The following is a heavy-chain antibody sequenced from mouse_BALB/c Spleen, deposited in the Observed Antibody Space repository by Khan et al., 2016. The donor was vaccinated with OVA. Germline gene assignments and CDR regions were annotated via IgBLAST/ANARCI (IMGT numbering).Heavy chain of an antibody. CDR2: INTETGEP. J-gene: IGHJ4*01. CDR3: NRKDYGRGGLYALDY. D-gene: IGHD2-4*01. V-gene: IGHV9-2-1*01. CDR1: GYTFTDYS. Sequence: QIQLVQSGPELKKPGETVKISCKAPGYTFTDYSMQWVKQAPGKGLKWVGWINTETGEPTYADDFKGRFAFSLETSASTAYLQINNLKNEDTATXFCNRKDYGRGGLYALDYWGQGTSVTVSS.